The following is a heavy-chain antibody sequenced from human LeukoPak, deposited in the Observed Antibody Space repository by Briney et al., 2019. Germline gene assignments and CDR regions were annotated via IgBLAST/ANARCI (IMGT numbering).Heavy chain of an antibody. V-gene: IGHV7-4-1*02. CDR2: LNTNTGNP. CDR3: ARVWWERREWYFDL. CDR1: GGTFSSYA. J-gene: IGHJ2*01. D-gene: IGHD1-1*01. Sequence: ASVKVSCKASGGTFSSYAISWVRQAPGHGLGRKGWLNTNTGNPTYAQGFTGRFVLSLDTSVSTAYLQISSLKAEDTAVYYCARVWWERREWYFDLWGRGTLVTVSS.